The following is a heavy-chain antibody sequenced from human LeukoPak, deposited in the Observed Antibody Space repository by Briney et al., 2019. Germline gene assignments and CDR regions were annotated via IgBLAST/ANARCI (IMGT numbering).Heavy chain of an antibody. J-gene: IGHJ4*02. CDR1: GLTFSAYG. CDR3: ARASDYGDADY. Sequence: GGSLRLSCVASGLTFSAYGMSWIRQSPDKGLEWVSAISGGGGSTYYADSVKGRFTISRDNAKNSLYLQMNSLRAEDTAVYYCARASDYGDADYWGQGTLVTVSS. V-gene: IGHV3-21*01. CDR2: ISGGGGST. D-gene: IGHD4-17*01.